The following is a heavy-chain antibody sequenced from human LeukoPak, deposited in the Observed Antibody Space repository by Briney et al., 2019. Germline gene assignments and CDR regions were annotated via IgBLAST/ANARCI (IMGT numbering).Heavy chain of an antibody. CDR1: GFTFSSYW. CDR2: IKQDRSEK. Sequence: GGSLRLSCAASGFTFSSYWMSWVRQAPRQGLEWVANIKQDRSEKYYVHSVKSRFTLSRDNAKNPLYLQMNSLRAEDTAVYYCATSQTTSGRYGNAFDIWGQGTVVTVST. CDR3: ATSQTTSGRYGNAFDI. J-gene: IGHJ3*02. V-gene: IGHV3-7*01. D-gene: IGHD6-19*01.